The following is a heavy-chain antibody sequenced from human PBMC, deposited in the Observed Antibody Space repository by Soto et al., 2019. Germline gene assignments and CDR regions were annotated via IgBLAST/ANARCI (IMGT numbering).Heavy chain of an antibody. J-gene: IGHJ4*02. D-gene: IGHD6-19*01. Sequence: QVQLVQSGAEVKKPGASVKVSCKASGYTFTSYAMHWVRQAPGQRHEWMGWINAGNGNTKYSQKFQGRVTITRDTSASTAYMELSSLRSEDTAVYYCARDGAVAGNSNFDYWGKGTLVTVSS. CDR2: INAGNGNT. V-gene: IGHV1-3*01. CDR3: ARDGAVAGNSNFDY. CDR1: GYTFTSYA.